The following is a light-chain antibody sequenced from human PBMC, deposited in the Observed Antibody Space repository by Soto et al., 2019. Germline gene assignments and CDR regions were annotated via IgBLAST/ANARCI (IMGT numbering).Light chain of an antibody. V-gene: IGLV2-8*01. CDR1: NSDVGGYDY. CDR3: SSFVAGNNYWV. Sequence: QSVLTQPPSASGSPGRSVTTSCTRTNSDVGGYDYVSWFQQHPGKAPKLIIYEVTKRPSGVPDRFSASKSGNTASLTVSGLQAEDEADYYCSSFVAGNNYWVFGGGTKLTVL. J-gene: IGLJ3*02. CDR2: EVT.